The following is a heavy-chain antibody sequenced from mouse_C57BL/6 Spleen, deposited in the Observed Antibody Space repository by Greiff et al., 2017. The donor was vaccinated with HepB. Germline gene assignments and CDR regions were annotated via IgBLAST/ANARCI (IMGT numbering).Heavy chain of an antibody. CDR2: IDPETGGT. Sequence: QVQLKESGAELVRPGASVTLSCKASGYTFTDYEMHWVKQTPVHGLEWIGAIDPETGGTAYNQKFKGKAILTADKSSSTAYMELRSLTSDDSAVYYCTSSIYYDYDGAYWGQGTLVTVSA. J-gene: IGHJ3*01. CDR3: TSSIYYDYDGAY. V-gene: IGHV1-15*01. CDR1: GYTFTDYE. D-gene: IGHD2-4*01.